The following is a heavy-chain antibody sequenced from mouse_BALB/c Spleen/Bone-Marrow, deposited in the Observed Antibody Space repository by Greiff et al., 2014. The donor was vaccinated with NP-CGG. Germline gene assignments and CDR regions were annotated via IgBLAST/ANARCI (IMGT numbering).Heavy chain of an antibody. V-gene: IGHV3-6*02. Sequence: DVQLVESGPGLVKPSQSLSLTCSVTGYSITSGYYWNWIRQFPGNKLEWMGYISYDGSNNYNPSLKNRISITRDTSKNQFFLKLNSVTTEDTATYYCARGAITGHFDYWGQGTTLTVSS. J-gene: IGHJ2*01. CDR3: ARGAITGHFDY. CDR2: ISYDGSN. CDR1: GYSITSGYY. D-gene: IGHD4-1*01.